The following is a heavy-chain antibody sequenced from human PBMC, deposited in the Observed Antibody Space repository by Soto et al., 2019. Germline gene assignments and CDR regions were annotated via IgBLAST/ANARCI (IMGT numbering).Heavy chain of an antibody. J-gene: IGHJ4*02. Sequence: QVQLVESGGGVVQPGRSLRLSCAASGFTFSSYGMHWVRQAPGKGLEWVAVISYDGSNKYYADSVKGRFTISRDNSTNTLYLQIISPRAEATAVYYCAEASRIVVVTAPYDYWGQGTLVTVSS. CDR3: AEASRIVVVTAPYDY. CDR2: ISYDGSNK. CDR1: GFTFSSYG. D-gene: IGHD2-21*02. V-gene: IGHV3-30*18.